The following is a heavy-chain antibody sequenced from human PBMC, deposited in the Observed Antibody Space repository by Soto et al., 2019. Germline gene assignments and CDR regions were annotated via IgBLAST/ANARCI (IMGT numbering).Heavy chain of an antibody. J-gene: IGHJ4*02. CDR3: AKDGGKN. V-gene: IGHV3-30*18. CDR1: GFTFSSYG. CDR2: ISYDGSNK. Sequence: QVQLVESGGGVVQPGRSLRLSCAASGFTFSSYGMHWVRQAPGKGLEWVAVISYDGSNKYYADSVKGRFTISRDNSKNTLYLHMNRLRAEDTAVYYCAKDGGKNWGQGTLVTVSA. D-gene: IGHD3-16*01.